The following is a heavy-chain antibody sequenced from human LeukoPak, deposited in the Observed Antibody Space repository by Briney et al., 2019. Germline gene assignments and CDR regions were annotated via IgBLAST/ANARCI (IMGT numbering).Heavy chain of an antibody. CDR1: GFSLSDYG. D-gene: IGHD3-22*01. Sequence: GGSLRLSCVGSGFSLSDYGIHWVRQAPGKGREWLADVSYDGGHKYYADSVKGRFTISRDTSSDTVSLQMNSLRVEDTALYYCARDRINMMVMGHDSGLDCWGQGTLVTVSS. CDR2: VSYDGGHK. J-gene: IGHJ4*02. V-gene: IGHV3-30*03. CDR3: ARDRINMMVMGHDSGLDC.